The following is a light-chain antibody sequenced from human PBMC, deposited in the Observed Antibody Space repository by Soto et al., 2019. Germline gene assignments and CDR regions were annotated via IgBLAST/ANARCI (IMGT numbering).Light chain of an antibody. J-gene: IGLJ2*01. CDR3: QSHDSSLSGSV. Sequence: QSVLTQPPSVSGAPGQRVTISCTGSISNIGAGYDVHWYQQLPGTAPKLVVYGNSNRPSGVPDRFSGSKSGTSASLVITGLLAEDEADYYCQSHDSSLSGSVFGGGTKLTVL. V-gene: IGLV1-40*01. CDR2: GNS. CDR1: ISNIGAGYD.